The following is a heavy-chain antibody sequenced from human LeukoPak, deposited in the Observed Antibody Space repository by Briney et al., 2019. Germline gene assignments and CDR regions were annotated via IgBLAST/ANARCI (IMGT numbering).Heavy chain of an antibody. D-gene: IGHD6-13*01. CDR1: GFIISDYA. V-gene: IGHV3-64D*06. J-gene: IGHJ4*02. CDR2: ISANGGST. Sequence: GGSLRLSCSTSGFIISDYAMHWVRQAPGKGLEYVSGISANGGSTYYADSVKGRFTISRDTSKNTLYLQMSSLRAEDTAIYYCVKDLYKGDSASWYFFHYWGQGTLVTVSS. CDR3: VKDLYKGDSASWYFFHY.